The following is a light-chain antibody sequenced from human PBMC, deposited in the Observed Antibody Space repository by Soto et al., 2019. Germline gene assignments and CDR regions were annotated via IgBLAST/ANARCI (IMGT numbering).Light chain of an antibody. Sequence: QSVLTQPPSASGTPGQRVTISCSGSSSNIGSNYVYWYQQLPGTAPKLLIYGNNQRPSGVPDRFSGSKSGTSASLAITGLRSDDEADYYCAAWDDSLSGRVFGGGTKLTVL. CDR2: GNN. CDR1: SSNIGSNY. J-gene: IGLJ3*02. CDR3: AAWDDSLSGRV. V-gene: IGLV1-47*02.